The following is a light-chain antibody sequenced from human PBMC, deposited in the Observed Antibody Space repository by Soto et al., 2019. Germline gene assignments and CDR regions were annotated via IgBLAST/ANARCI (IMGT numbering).Light chain of an antibody. J-gene: IGKJ4*01. Sequence: DAQMTQSPSSLSASVGDRVTITCQASQDINNYLNWYQQKPGKAPKLLIYDTSNLETGVPSRFSGSGSGTDFTFTISSLQPEDVATYYCQQYDNLPLTFGGGTKVEIK. CDR3: QQYDNLPLT. CDR1: QDINNY. V-gene: IGKV1-33*01. CDR2: DTS.